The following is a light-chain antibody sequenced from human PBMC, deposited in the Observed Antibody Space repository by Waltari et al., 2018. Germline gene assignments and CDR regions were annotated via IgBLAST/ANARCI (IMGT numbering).Light chain of an antibody. CDR3: SSYAGSNTVL. J-gene: IGLJ2*01. CDR2: EVS. V-gene: IGLV2-11*01. Sequence: QAALTQPPSMSGSPGQSVTISCTGTSSDIGGYNRVSWYQQHPGKAPKVMIYEVSQRPSGVSDRCSGSKSGNTASLTISGLQAEDEADYYCSSYAGSNTVLFGGGTRLTVL. CDR1: SSDIGGYNR.